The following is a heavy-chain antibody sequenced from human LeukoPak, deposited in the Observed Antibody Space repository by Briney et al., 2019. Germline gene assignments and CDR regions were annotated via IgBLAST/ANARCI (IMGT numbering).Heavy chain of an antibody. CDR2: ISSSSSYI. J-gene: IGHJ4*02. CDR1: GFTFSSYS. D-gene: IGHD2-2*02. CDR3: AKEGRDQPLLYPTDY. V-gene: IGHV3-21*04. Sequence: GGSLRLSCAASGFTFSSYSMNWVRQAPGKGLEWVSSISSSSSYIYYADSVKGRFTISRDNAKNSLYLQMNSLRAEDTAVYYCAKEGRDQPLLYPTDYWGQGTLVTVSS.